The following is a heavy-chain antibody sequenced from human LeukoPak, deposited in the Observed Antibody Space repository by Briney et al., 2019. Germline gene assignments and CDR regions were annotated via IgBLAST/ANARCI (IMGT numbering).Heavy chain of an antibody. V-gene: IGHV3-23*01. CDR1: GFSLNNYA. CDR2: IIGSSGST. CDR3: AKGGYDYIEVAYFDF. D-gene: IGHD5-12*01. J-gene: IGHJ4*02. Sequence: GGSLRLSCAASGFSLNNYAMNWVRQAPGKGLEWVSIIIGSSGSTFYADSVKGRFTISRDNSKNTLYLQLNSLRLEDTAVYYCAKGGYDYIEVAYFDFWGQGTPVTVSS.